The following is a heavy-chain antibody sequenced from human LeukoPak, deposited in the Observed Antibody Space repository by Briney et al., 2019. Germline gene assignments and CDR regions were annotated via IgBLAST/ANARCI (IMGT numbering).Heavy chain of an antibody. CDR2: ARYDGINK. Sequence: PGGSLRLSCAASGFTFSNYGMHWVSQAPEKGLEGVAFARYDGINKYYAASVQCRFTVSRDNSKNTLYLQINSLRIEDTALYYCAKSYGGNFFDYWGQGTLVTVSS. D-gene: IGHD4-23*01. V-gene: IGHV3-30*02. CDR3: AKSYGGNFFDY. J-gene: IGHJ4*02. CDR1: GFTFSNYG.